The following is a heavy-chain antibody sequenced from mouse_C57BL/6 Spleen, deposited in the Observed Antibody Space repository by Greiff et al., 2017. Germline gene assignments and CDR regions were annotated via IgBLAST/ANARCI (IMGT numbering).Heavy chain of an antibody. J-gene: IGHJ1*03. CDR2: ISYSGST. Sequence: EVKLQESGPGMVKPSQSLSLTCTVTGYSITSGYDWHWIRHFPGNKLEWMGYISYSGSTNYNPSLKSRISITHDTSKNHFFLKLNFVTTEDTATYDCAREGTTVVARYFDVWGTGTTVTVSS. CDR3: AREGTTVVARYFDV. V-gene: IGHV3-1*01. CDR1: GYSITSGYD. D-gene: IGHD1-1*01.